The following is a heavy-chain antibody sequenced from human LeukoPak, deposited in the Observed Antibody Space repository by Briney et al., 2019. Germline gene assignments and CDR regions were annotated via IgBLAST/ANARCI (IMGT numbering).Heavy chain of an antibody. CDR3: TTEQQLVLVRFDP. J-gene: IGHJ5*02. CDR1: GFPFTNAW. Sequence: GGSLRLSCAASGFPFTNAWMRWVRQAPGKGLEWVGRIKSKADGGATDYAAPVKGRFTISRDDSKNTLYLRMSSLKTEDSAVYYCTTEQQLVLVRFDPWGQGTLVTVSS. D-gene: IGHD6-13*01. CDR2: IKSKADGGAT. V-gene: IGHV3-15*01.